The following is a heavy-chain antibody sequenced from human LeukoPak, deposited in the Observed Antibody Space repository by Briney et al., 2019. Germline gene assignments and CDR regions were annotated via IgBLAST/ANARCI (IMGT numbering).Heavy chain of an antibody. CDR2: IKQDGSEK. Sequence: PGGSLRLSCAASGFTFSSYWMSWVRQAPGKGLEWVANIKQDGSEKYYVDSVKGRFTISRDNAKNSLYLQMNSLRAGDTAVYYCARLQYSFLYGSGSYGVDYWGQGTLVTVSS. V-gene: IGHV3-7*01. CDR3: ARLQYSFLYGSGSYGVDY. CDR1: GFTFSSYW. D-gene: IGHD3-10*01. J-gene: IGHJ4*02.